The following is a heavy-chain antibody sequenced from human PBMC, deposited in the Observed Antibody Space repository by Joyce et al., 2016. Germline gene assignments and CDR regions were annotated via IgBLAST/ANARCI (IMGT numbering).Heavy chain of an antibody. J-gene: IGHJ5*02. V-gene: IGHV4-61*08. CDR3: ARVCCFGRFDP. D-gene: IGHD3-16*01. CDR1: GGSVSRTGDF. CDR2: ISYIGNT. Sequence: QVQLQESGPGLVKSSGTLSLTCTVSGGSVSRTGDFWSWFRQSPATGLEWIGQISYIGNTNDNSSFKSRGTISIDSSKNQFSLRLNSVTSADTAVYYCARVCCFGRFDPWGQGTLVSVSS.